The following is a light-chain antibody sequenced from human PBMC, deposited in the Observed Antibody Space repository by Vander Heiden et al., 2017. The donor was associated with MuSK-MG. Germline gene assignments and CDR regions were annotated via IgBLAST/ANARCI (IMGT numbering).Light chain of an antibody. CDR2: NDI. CDR3: QSADSTTDAVL. J-gene: IGLJ2*01. CDR1: LLSKNY. V-gene: IGLV3-25*03. Sequence: SYDLTQPPSVSVSPGQTARITCSGDLLSKNYACWYQQRPGQAPILLVYNDIKRPSGIPERFSGSSSGSRVTLTITGVEAEDEGDYYCQSADSTTDAVLFGGGTRLSVL.